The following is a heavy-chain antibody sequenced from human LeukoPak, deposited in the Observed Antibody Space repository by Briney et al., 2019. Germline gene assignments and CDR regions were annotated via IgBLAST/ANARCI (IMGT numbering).Heavy chain of an antibody. J-gene: IGHJ4*02. CDR2: IYPGDSDT. D-gene: IGHD6-19*01. V-gene: IGHV5-51*01. CDR3: ARAYQTITVAGSFSFYFDY. Sequence: GESLKISCKGSGYSFTSYWIGLVRQMPGKGLEWMGIIYPGDSDTRYSPSFQGQVTISADKSISTAYLQWSSLKASDTAMYYCARAYQTITVAGSFSFYFDYWGQGTLVTVSS. CDR1: GYSFTSYW.